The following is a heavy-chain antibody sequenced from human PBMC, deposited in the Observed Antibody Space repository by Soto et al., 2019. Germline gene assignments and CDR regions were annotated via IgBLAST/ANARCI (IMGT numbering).Heavy chain of an antibody. CDR3: AREMATIPQYTGFDY. J-gene: IGHJ4*02. V-gene: IGHV4-34*01. CDR1: GGSFSGYY. Sequence: SETLSLTCAVYGGSFSGYYWSWIRPPPGKGLEWIGEINHSGSTNYNPSLKSRVTISVDTSKHQFSLKLSSVTAADTAVYYCAREMATIPQYTGFDYWGQGTLVTVSS. CDR2: INHSGST. D-gene: IGHD5-12*01.